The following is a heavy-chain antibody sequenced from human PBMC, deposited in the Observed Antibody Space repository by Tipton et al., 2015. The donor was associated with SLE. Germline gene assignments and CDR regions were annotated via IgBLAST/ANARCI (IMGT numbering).Heavy chain of an antibody. J-gene: IGHJ3*02. CDR2: NNQSGST. D-gene: IGHD6-13*01. Sequence: TLSLTCAVYSGSFSGYYWSCILPPPGKGREWIGENNQSGSTNYNPSPKSRGTISVDTSKNQISLQLSPVTAADTAVYYCARRRLADSSSWSVPHDAFEIWGQGTMVTVSP. CDR3: ARRRLADSSSWSVPHDAFEI. CDR1: SGSFSGYY. V-gene: IGHV4-34*01.